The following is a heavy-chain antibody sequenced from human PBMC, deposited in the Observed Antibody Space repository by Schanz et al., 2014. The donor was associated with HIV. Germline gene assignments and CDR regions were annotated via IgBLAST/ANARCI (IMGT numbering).Heavy chain of an antibody. V-gene: IGHV3-74*01. Sequence: EVQLVESGGGLVQPGGSLRLSCAASGFTFSSYGMHWVRQVPGKGLVWVSRIKSDGSSTSYADSAKGRFTISRDNAKNTLYLQMNSLRAEDTAVYYCATLETGATYYYYYYMDVWGQGTTVTVSS. CDR1: GFTFSSYG. D-gene: IGHD7-27*01. J-gene: IGHJ6*02. CDR2: IKSDGSST. CDR3: ATLETGATYYYYYYMDV.